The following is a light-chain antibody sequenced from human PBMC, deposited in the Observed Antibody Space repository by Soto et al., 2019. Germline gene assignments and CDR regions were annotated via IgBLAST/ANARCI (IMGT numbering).Light chain of an antibody. CDR3: CSYAGIYTVV. CDR1: SNDVGGYNF. J-gene: IGLJ2*01. CDR2: DVT. V-gene: IGLV2-11*01. Sequence: QSALTQPRSVSGSPGQSVTISCAGTSNDVGGYNFVSWYQQPPGKAPKLMIYDVTKRPSGVPDRFSGPKSGDTASLTISGLQAEDEADYYCCSYAGIYTVVFGGGTKVTVL.